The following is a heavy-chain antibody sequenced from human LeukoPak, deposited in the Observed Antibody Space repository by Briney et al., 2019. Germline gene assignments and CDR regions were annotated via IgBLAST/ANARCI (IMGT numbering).Heavy chain of an antibody. CDR3: ARIDCSSTSCYRLYYYYYMDV. CDR2: IYYSGST. D-gene: IGHD2-2*01. Sequence: SETLSLTCTVSGGSISSSSYYWGWLRQPPGKGLEWIGSIYYSGSTYYNPSLKSRVTISVDTSKSQFSLKLGSVTAADTAVYYCARIDCSSTSCYRLYYYYYMDVWGKGTTVTISS. J-gene: IGHJ6*03. CDR1: GGSISSSSYY. V-gene: IGHV4-39*01.